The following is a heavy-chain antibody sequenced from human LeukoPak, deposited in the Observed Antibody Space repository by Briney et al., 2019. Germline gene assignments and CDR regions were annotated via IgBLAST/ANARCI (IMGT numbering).Heavy chain of an antibody. CDR1: GFTFSSYW. Sequence: GGSLRLSCAASGFTFSSYWMHWVRQAPGKGLVWVSRINSDGSSTSYADSVKGRFTISRDNAKNTLYLQMNSLRAEDTAVYYCARVVTAIRDKIYYYYMDVWGKGTTVTVPS. V-gene: IGHV3-74*01. D-gene: IGHD2-21*02. CDR2: INSDGSST. CDR3: ARVVTAIRDKIYYYYMDV. J-gene: IGHJ6*03.